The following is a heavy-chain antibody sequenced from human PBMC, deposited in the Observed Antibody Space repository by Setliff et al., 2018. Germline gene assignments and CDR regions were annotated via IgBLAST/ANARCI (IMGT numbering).Heavy chain of an antibody. CDR3: ARAAKYDSSGYYGFWFDP. J-gene: IGHJ5*02. CDR2: IQTSGTT. V-gene: IGHV4-61*09. CDR1: GGSISSGNYY. D-gene: IGHD3-22*01. Sequence: PSETLSLTCTVSGGSISSGNYYWSWIRQPAGKGLEWIGHIQTSGTTNYNPSLKSRVTISVDTSKNQFSLKLSSVAAADTAVYYCARAAKYDSSGYYGFWFDPWGQGTLVTVSS.